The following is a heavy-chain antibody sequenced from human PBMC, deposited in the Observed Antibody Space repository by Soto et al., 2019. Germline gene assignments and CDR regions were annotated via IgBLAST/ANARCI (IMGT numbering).Heavy chain of an antibody. CDR3: AREMKYGDSWFDP. CDR1: GYTFTDYG. Sequence: GVSVKVSCKTSGYTFTDYGISWVRQAPGQGLEWMGWISAYNGNTNYAQKLQGRVTMTTDTSTSTAYMELRSLRSDDTAVYYCAREMKYGDSWFDPWGQGTLVTVSS. V-gene: IGHV1-18*01. D-gene: IGHD4-17*01. CDR2: ISAYNGNT. J-gene: IGHJ5*02.